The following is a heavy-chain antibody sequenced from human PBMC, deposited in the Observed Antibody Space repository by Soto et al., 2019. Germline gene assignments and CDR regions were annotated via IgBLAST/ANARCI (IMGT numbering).Heavy chain of an antibody. Sequence: PGGSLRLSCAASGFTFSTYAMAWVRQAPGKGLEWVSGVSASGLNTDYADPVKGRFYISRDNSKNTVSLHMNSLRAEDTALYYWAKDRPRRNSGHFFCYWGQGTPVTVSS. CDR2: VSASGLNT. CDR1: GFTFSTYA. J-gene: IGHJ4*02. D-gene: IGHD1-7*01. CDR3: AKDRPRRNSGHFFCY. V-gene: IGHV3-23*01.